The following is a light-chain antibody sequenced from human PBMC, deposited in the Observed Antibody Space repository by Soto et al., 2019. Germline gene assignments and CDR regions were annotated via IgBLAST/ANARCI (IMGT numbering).Light chain of an antibody. V-gene: IGLV3-21*02. CDR1: NIGTDS. Sequence: SYMLTQPPSVSVAPGQTARITCGGNNIGTDSVHWYQRKPGQAPVLVVSGDGDRPSGIPERFSGSKSGNAATLTIRRVEAGDEADYYCQIWDRSNDSGVFGGGTKVTVL. CDR3: QIWDRSNDSGV. J-gene: IGLJ2*01. CDR2: GDG.